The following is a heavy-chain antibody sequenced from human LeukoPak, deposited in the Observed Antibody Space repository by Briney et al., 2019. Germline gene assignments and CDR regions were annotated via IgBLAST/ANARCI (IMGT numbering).Heavy chain of an antibody. J-gene: IGHJ4*02. CDR3: ARDKESSSWYQSLDY. V-gene: IGHV3-30-3*01. CDR2: ISYDGSNK. CDR1: GFTFSSYA. Sequence: PGRSLRLSCAASGFTFSSYAMHWVRQAPGKGLEWVAVISYDGSNKYYADSVKGRFTISRDNSKNTLYLQMNSLRAEDTAVYYCARDKESSSWYQSLDYWGQGTLVTVSS. D-gene: IGHD6-13*01.